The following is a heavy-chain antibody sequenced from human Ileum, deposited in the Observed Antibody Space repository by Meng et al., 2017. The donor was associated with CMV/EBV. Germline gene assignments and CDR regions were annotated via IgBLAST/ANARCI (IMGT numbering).Heavy chain of an antibody. CDR2: INHSGST. CDR1: GGSFRGYY. Sequence: TLSLACAVYGGSFRGYYWSWIRQPPGKGLAWIGEINHSGSTNYNPSLKRRVTISVDTSKNQFSLKLSSVTAADTAVYYCTRVPPARSWGQGTLVTVSS. CDR3: TRVPPARS. J-gene: IGHJ5*02. V-gene: IGHV4-34*01.